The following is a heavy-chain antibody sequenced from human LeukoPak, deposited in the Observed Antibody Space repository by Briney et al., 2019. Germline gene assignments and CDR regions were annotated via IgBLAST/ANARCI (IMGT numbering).Heavy chain of an antibody. D-gene: IGHD2-2*01. V-gene: IGHV1-69*13. CDR2: IIPIFGTA. CDR3: ARDPSEYQLLYYFDY. CDR1: GGTFSSYA. Sequence: ASVKVSCKASGGTFSSYAISWVRQGPGQGLEWMGGIIPIFGTANYAQKFQGRVTINADESTSTAYMELSSLRSEDTAVYYCARDPSEYQLLYYFDYWGQGTLVTVSS. J-gene: IGHJ4*02.